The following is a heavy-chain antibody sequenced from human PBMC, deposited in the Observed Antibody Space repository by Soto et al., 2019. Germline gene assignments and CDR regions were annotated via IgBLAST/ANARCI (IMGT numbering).Heavy chain of an antibody. D-gene: IGHD2-15*01. Sequence: EVQLVESGGGLVQPGGSLRLSCAASGFTFSSYWMSWVRQAPGKGLEWVANIKQDGSEKYYVDSVKGRFTISRDNAKNSLNQQMNSLRAEDTAVYYCAREGVVVAATPPDYYYYYGMDVWGQGTTVTVSS. V-gene: IGHV3-7*01. J-gene: IGHJ6*02. CDR1: GFTFSSYW. CDR3: AREGVVVAATPPDYYYYYGMDV. CDR2: IKQDGSEK.